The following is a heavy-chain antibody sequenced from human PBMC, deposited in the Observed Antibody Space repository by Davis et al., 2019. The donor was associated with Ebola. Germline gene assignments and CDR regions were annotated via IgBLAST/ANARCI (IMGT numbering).Heavy chain of an antibody. CDR2: IYYSGST. V-gene: IGHV4-31*03. CDR1: GGSISSGGYY. D-gene: IGHD5-12*01. J-gene: IGHJ4*02. CDR3: AREEATIFDGVGSSSVNY. Sequence: PSETLSLTCTVSGGSISSGGYYCSWILQHPGKGLEWIGYIYYSGSTYYNPSLKSRVTIAVDTSKNQFSLKLSSVTAADTAVYYCAREEATIFDGVGSSSVNYWGQGTLVTVSS.